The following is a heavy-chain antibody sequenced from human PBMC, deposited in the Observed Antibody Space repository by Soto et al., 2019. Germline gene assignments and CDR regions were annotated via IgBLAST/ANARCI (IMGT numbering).Heavy chain of an antibody. Sequence: PGESMTLSCRGSGYYFVGYWIAWVSPLPGKGLELMGIIYPSDSDTRYRPSFQGQVTISADKSISSAYLQWSSLRASDTAMYYCARGGVSTRTFDYWGQGTPVTVSS. CDR2: IYPSDSDT. CDR3: ARGGVSTRTFDY. CDR1: GYYFVGYW. D-gene: IGHD3-3*01. V-gene: IGHV5-51*01. J-gene: IGHJ4*02.